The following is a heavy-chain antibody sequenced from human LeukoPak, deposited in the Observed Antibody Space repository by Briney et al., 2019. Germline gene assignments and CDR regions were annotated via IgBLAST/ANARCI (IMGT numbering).Heavy chain of an antibody. Sequence: SETLSLTCAVYGGSFSGYYWSLIRQPPGKGLEWIGEINQSGSTNYSPSLNSRVIISPDTSKNQFSLKVRSVTAADTAVYYCARAGRSQGLYWGQGTLVTVSS. CDR2: INQSGST. CDR3: ARAGRSQGLY. J-gene: IGHJ4*02. CDR1: GGSFSGYY. D-gene: IGHD6-13*01. V-gene: IGHV4-34*01.